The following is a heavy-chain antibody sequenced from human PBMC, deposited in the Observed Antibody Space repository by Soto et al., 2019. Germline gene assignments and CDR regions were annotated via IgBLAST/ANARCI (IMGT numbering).Heavy chain of an antibody. CDR3: TMGVLWFGAY. CDR1: GFTFSGSA. CDR2: IRSKANSYAT. Sequence: EVQLVESGGGLVQPGGSLKLSCAASGFTFSGSAMHWVRQASGKGLEWVGRIRSKANSYATAYAASVKGRFTISRDDSKNTAYLQMNSLKTEDTAVYYCTMGVLWFGAYWGQGTLVTVSS. D-gene: IGHD3-10*01. V-gene: IGHV3-73*02. J-gene: IGHJ4*02.